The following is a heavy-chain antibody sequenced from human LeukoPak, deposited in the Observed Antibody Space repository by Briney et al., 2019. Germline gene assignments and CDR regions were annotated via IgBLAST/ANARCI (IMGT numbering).Heavy chain of an antibody. CDR1: GFTVSSNY. CDR3: ARDGLPAADY. J-gene: IGHJ4*02. D-gene: IGHD2-2*01. V-gene: IGHV3-66*01. CDR2: IYSGGST. Sequence: GGSLRLSCAASGFTVSSNYMTWVRQAPGKGLEWVSVIYSGGSTYYTDSVKGRFTISRDNSKNTLYLQMNRLRAEDTAVYYCARDGLPAADYWGQGTLVTVSS.